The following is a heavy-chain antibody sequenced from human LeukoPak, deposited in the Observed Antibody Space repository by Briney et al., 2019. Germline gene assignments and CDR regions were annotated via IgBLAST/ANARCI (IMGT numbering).Heavy chain of an antibody. D-gene: IGHD1-20*01. CDR2: IYYSGST. CDR1: GGSISSSSYY. J-gene: IGHJ5*02. CDR3: ARTGITGTTLDWFDP. Sequence: SETLSLTCTVSGGSISSSSYYWGWIRQPPGKGLEWIGSIYYSGSTYYNPSLKSRVTISVDTSKNQFSLKLSSVTAADGAVYYCARTGITGTTLDWFDPWGQGTLVTVSS. V-gene: IGHV4-39*07.